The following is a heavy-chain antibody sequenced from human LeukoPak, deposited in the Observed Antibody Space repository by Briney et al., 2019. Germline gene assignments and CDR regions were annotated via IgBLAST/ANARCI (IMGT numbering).Heavy chain of an antibody. CDR2: TSAYNGNT. D-gene: IGHD6-19*01. J-gene: IGHJ4*02. CDR1: GYTFTSYG. V-gene: IGHV1-18*01. CDR3: ARSSSGWQDDY. Sequence: GASVKASCKASGYTFTSYGISWVRQAPGQGPEWMGWTSAYNGNTNYAQKLQGRVTMTTDTSTNTAYMELRSLRSDDTAVYYCARSSSGWQDDYWGQGTLVTVSS.